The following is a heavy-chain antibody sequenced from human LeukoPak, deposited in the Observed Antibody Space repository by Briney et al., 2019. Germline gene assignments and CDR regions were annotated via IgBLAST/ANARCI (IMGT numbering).Heavy chain of an antibody. CDR3: ARDGDWDAPSY. CDR1: GGTFSSYA. J-gene: IGHJ4*02. Sequence: ASVKVSCKASGGTFSSYAISWVRQAPGQGLEWMGGIIPISGTANYAQKFQGRVTITADESTSTAYMELSSLRSEDTAVYYCARDGDWDAPSYWGQGTLVTVSS. D-gene: IGHD2-21*01. CDR2: IIPISGTA. V-gene: IGHV1-69*01.